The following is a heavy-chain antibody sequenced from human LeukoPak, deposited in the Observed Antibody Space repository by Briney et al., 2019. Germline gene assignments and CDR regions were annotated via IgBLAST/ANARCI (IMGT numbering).Heavy chain of an antibody. CDR2: IIPIFGTA. J-gene: IGHJ5*02. D-gene: IGHD1-7*01. V-gene: IGHV1-69*13. CDR3: ARDIWAFGQNYNWFDP. Sequence: SVKVSCKASGGTFSSYAISWVRQAPGQGLEWVGGIIPIFGTANYAQKFQGRVTITADESTSTAYMELSSLRSEDTAVYYCARDIWAFGQNYNWFDPWGQGTLVTVSS. CDR1: GGTFSSYA.